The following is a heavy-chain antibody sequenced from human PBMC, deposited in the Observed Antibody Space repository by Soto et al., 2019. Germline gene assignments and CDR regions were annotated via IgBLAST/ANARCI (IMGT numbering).Heavy chain of an antibody. D-gene: IGHD2-15*01. CDR1: GFSISSYG. CDR3: ARGGGSVAVAATKFNWFDP. V-gene: IGHV3-48*04. Sequence: EVQLVESGGGLVQPGGSLRLSCAASGFSISSYGMNWVRQAPGKGLEWISYINTRSSNIYYADSVKGRFTISRDNAKNSLDLQMNSLRADDTGVYYWARGGGSVAVAATKFNWFDPWGQGTLVTVSS. J-gene: IGHJ5*02. CDR2: INTRSSNI.